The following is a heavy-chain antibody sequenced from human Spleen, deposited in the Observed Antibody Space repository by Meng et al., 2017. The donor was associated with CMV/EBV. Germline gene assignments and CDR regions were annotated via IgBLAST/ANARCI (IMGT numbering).Heavy chain of an antibody. CDR2: IKQDGSEK. J-gene: IGHJ6*02. CDR1: GFTFSTFA. CDR3: ARDAYVAYYGMDV. D-gene: IGHD3-16*01. Sequence: GGSLRLSCAASGFTFSTFAMYWVRQAPGKGLEWVANIKQDGSEKYYVDSVKGRFTISRDNAKNSLYLQMNSLRAEDTAVYYCARDAYVAYYGMDVWGQGTTVTVSS. V-gene: IGHV3-7*01.